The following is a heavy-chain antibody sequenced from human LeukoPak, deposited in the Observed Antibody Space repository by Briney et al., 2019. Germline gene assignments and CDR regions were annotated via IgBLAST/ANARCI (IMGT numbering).Heavy chain of an antibody. CDR1: GYTFTSYA. V-gene: IGHV1-69*13. CDR3: ARVPLHDDSGHYYPH. J-gene: IGHJ1*01. D-gene: IGHD3-22*01. CDR2: IIPIFGTA. Sequence: ASVKVSCKASGYTFTSYAIIWVRQAPGQGLEWMGGIIPIFGTANYAQKFQGRVTITADESTSTAYMKLSSLRSEDTAVYYCARVPLHDDSGHYYPHWGQGTLVTVSS.